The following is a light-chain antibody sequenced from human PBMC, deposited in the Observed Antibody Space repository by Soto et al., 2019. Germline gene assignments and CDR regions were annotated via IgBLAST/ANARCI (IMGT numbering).Light chain of an antibody. CDR3: HQYGDSPFT. Sequence: EIVLTQSPGTLSLSPGQRATLSCRAGQTISSNSLAWYQHKPGQAPRLLIYDASNRAIGISDRFSGSRSGTDFTLTISRLEPEDFAVYYCHQYGDSPFTFGPGTKVEI. CDR1: QTISSNS. V-gene: IGKV3-20*01. CDR2: DAS. J-gene: IGKJ3*01.